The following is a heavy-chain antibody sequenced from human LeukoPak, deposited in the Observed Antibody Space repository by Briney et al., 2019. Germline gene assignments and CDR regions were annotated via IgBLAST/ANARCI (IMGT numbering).Heavy chain of an antibody. CDR3: ARDYYDSSGYPYYYYYYMDV. CDR2: IYYSGST. CDR1: GGSIGSGDYY. V-gene: IGHV4-30-4*08. Sequence: SETLSLTCTVSGGSIGSGDYYWSWIRQPPGKGLEWIGYIYYSGSTYYNPSLKSRVTISVDTSKNQFSLKLSSVTAADTAVYYCARDYYDSSGYPYYYYYYMDVWGKGTTVTVSS. D-gene: IGHD3-22*01. J-gene: IGHJ6*03.